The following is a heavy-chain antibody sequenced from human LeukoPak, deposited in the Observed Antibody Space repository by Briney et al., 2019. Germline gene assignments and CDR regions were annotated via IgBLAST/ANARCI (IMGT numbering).Heavy chain of an antibody. V-gene: IGHV3-74*01. CDR2: ISPTGSTT. CDR1: GFSFSGHW. J-gene: IGHJ4*02. Sequence: GGSLRLSCTASGFSFSGHWMHWARQLPGKGLVWVSRISPTGSTTSYADSVKGRFTVSRDNAKNTLYLQVNNLRAVDTAVYYCARGPNSNWSGLDFWGQGTLLTVSS. CDR3: ARGPNSNWSGLDF. D-gene: IGHD6-6*01.